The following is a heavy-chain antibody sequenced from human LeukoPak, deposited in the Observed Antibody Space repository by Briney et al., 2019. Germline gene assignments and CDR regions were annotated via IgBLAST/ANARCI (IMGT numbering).Heavy chain of an antibody. J-gene: IGHJ3*02. CDR2: INHSGST. CDR3: ARGRIWYGSSWSVGLSGAFDI. Sequence: SETLSLTCAVYGGSFSGYYWSWIRQPPGKGLEWIGEINHSGSTSYNPSLKSRVTISVDTSKNQFSLKLSSVTAADTAVYYCARGRIWYGSSWSVGLSGAFDIWGQGTMVTVSS. V-gene: IGHV4-34*01. CDR1: GGSFSGYY. D-gene: IGHD6-13*01.